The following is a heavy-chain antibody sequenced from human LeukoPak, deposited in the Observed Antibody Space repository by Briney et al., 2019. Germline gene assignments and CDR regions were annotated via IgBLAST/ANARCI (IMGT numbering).Heavy chain of an antibody. CDR1: GFTFSSYS. V-gene: IGHV3-21*01. Sequence: GGSLRLSCAASGFTFSSYSMNWVRQAPGKGLEWVSSISSSSSYIYYADSVKGRFTISRDNAKNSLYLQMNSLRAEDTAVYYCARSGVYYYGSGSPNIYWGQGTLVTVSS. J-gene: IGHJ4*02. D-gene: IGHD3-10*01. CDR2: ISSSSSYI. CDR3: ARSGVYYYGSGSPNIY.